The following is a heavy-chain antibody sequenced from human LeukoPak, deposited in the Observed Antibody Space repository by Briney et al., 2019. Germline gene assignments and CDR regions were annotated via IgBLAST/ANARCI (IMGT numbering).Heavy chain of an antibody. CDR2: ISYDGSNK. J-gene: IGHJ3*02. Sequence: GRSLRLSCAASGFTFSSYAMHWVRQAPGKGLEWVAVISYDGSNKYYADSVKGRFTISRDNSKNTLYLQMNSLRAEDTAVYYRARDGPATTVTTLAFDIWGQGTMVTVSS. CDR1: GFTFSSYA. V-gene: IGHV3-30*04. CDR3: ARDGPATTVTTLAFDI. D-gene: IGHD4-17*01.